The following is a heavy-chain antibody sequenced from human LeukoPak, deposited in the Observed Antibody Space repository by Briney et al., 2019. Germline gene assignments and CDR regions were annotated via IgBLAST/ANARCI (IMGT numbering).Heavy chain of an antibody. CDR2: VYYSGST. V-gene: IGHV4-30-4*01. CDR1: GDSISGADYY. Sequence: SETLSLTCTVSGDSISGADYYWSWIRQPPGKGLEWIAYVYYSGSTYYNPSLKGRLTISVDTSKNQFSLKLNSVTAADTAVYYCARGGGGSSTVTTCWFDPWGQGALVTVSS. D-gene: IGHD4-17*01. CDR3: ARGGGGSSTVTTCWFDP. J-gene: IGHJ5*02.